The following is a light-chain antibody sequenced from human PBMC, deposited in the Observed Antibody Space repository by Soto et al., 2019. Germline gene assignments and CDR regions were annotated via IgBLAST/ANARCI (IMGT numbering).Light chain of an antibody. J-gene: IGLJ1*01. V-gene: IGLV4-69*01. CDR2: LNSDGSL. CDR3: QTWGTGPFIV. Sequence: QLVLTQSPSASASLGASVKLTCTLSSGHSSYAIAWHQQQPEKGPRYLMKLNSDGSLSKGDGIPDRFSGSSSGAERYLTISSLQSEDEADYYCQTWGTGPFIVFGTGTKLTVL. CDR1: SGHSSYA.